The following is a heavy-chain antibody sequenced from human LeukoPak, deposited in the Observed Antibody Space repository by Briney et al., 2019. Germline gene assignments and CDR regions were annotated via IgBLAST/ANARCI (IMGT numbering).Heavy chain of an antibody. J-gene: IGHJ4*02. D-gene: IGHD6-13*01. CDR3: ARVADSSSRYYFDY. Sequence: ASVKVSCKASGYTFTGYFMHWVRQAPGQGLVWMGWINPDSGGTAYAQKFQGRVTMTRDPSISTAYMELSRLRSDDTAVYYCARVADSSSRYYFDYWGQGTLVTVSS. CDR1: GYTFTGYF. V-gene: IGHV1-2*02. CDR2: INPDSGGT.